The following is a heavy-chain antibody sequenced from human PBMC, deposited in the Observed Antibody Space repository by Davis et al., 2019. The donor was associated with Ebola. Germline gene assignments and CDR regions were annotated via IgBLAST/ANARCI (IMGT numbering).Heavy chain of an antibody. CDR1: GYTFTNYG. D-gene: IGHD6-19*01. V-gene: IGHV1-18*01. CDR3: ASRASGRYGWEMDV. Sequence: ASVKVSCKASGYTFTNYGISWVRQAPGQGLEWMGWISAYNGNTNYAQKLQGRVTMTTDTSTSTAYMELRRLRSDDTAVYYCASRASGRYGWEMDVWGQGTTVTVSS. CDR2: ISAYNGNT. J-gene: IGHJ6*02.